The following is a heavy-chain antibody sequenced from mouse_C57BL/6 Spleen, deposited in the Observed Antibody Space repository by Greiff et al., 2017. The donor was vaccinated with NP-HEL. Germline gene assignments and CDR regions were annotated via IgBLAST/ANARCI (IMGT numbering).Heavy chain of an antibody. J-gene: IGHJ4*01. CDR3: ARSHITTGGAMDY. CDR1: GYAFSSSW. Sequence: QVQLQQSGPELVKPGASVKISCKASGYAFSSSWMNWVKQRPGKGLEWIGRIYPGDGDTNYNGKFKGKATLTADKSSSTAYMQLSSLTSEDSAVYFCARSHITTGGAMDYWGQGTSVTVSS. D-gene: IGHD1-1*01. V-gene: IGHV1-82*01. CDR2: IYPGDGDT.